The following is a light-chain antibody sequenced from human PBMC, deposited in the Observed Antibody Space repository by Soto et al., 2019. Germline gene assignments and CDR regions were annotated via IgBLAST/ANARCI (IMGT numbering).Light chain of an antibody. J-gene: IGLJ1*01. CDR3: QVWDGTGDPHYV. Sequence: SYELTQPPSVSVAPGRTASITCGGNNIGSKSVHWYQQKPGQAPSLVLYDDSDRPSGIPERFSGSNSGNTATLTITWVEAGDEADYYCQVWDGTGDPHYVFGTGTK. CDR2: DDS. V-gene: IGLV3-21*02. CDR1: NIGSKS.